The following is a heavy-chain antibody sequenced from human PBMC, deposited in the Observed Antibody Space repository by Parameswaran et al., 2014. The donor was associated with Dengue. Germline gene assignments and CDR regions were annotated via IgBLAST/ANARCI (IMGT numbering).Heavy chain of an antibody. CDR2: IYYSGST. D-gene: IGHD6-19*01. CDR3: ASSSGWYETFDY. J-gene: IGHJ4*02. V-gene: IGHV4-30-4*01. Sequence: VRQAPGKGLEWIGYIYYSGSTYYNPSLKSRVTISVDTSKNQFSLKLSSVTAADTAVYYCASSSGWYETFDYWGQGTLVTVSS.